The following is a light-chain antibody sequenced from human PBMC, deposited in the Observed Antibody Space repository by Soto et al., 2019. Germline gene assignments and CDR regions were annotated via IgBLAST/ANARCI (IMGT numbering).Light chain of an antibody. CDR3: QQGFSAPPWT. Sequence: DIQMTQSPSSLSASVGDRITITCRSSQSINNYLNWYQQRPGKAPKVIIYDASSLHSGVPSRFSGSGSGTAFALTISSLQTEDFATYYCQQGFSAPPWTFGQGTKVEI. J-gene: IGKJ1*01. CDR2: DAS. CDR1: QSINNY. V-gene: IGKV1-39*01.